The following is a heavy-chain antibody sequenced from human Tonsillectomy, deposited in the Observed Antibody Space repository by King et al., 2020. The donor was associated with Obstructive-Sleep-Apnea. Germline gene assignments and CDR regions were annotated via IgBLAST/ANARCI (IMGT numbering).Heavy chain of an antibody. J-gene: IGHJ4*02. CDR2: IYYSGST. Sequence: VPLQESGPGLVKPSQTLSLTCIVSGGSISSGGYYWSWTRQHPGKGLEWIGYIYYSGSTYYNPSLKSRVTISVDTSKNQFSLKLSSVTAADTAVYYCARGGGGSGNYWGQGTLVTVSS. V-gene: IGHV4-31*03. CDR3: ARGGGGSGNY. D-gene: IGHD3-10*01. CDR1: GGSISSGGYY.